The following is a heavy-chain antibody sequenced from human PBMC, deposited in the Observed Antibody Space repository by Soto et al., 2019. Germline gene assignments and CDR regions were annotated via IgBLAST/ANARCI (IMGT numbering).Heavy chain of an antibody. CDR2: INPNSGGT. J-gene: IGHJ5*02. V-gene: IGHV1-2*04. Sequence: ASVKVSCKASGYTFTGYYMHWVRQAPGQGLEWMGWINPNSGGTNYAQKFQGWVTMTRDTSISTAYMELSSLRSEDTAVYYCARAAITGTGARWFDPWGQGTLVTVSS. CDR3: ARAAITGTGARWFDP. D-gene: IGHD1-20*01. CDR1: GYTFTGYY.